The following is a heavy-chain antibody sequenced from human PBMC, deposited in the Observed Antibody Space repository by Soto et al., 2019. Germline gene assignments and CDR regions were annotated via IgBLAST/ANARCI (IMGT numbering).Heavy chain of an antibody. CDR2: INAGNGNT. V-gene: IGHV1-3*01. CDR3: ARDRGGVAVAGSRRSSYYFAY. CDR1: GYTFTSYA. Sequence: ASVKVSCKASGYTFTSYAMHWVRQAPGQRLEWMGWINAGNGNTKYSQKFQGRVTITRDTSASTAYMELSSLRSEDTAVYYCARDRGGVAVAGSRRSSYYFAYSGQRTLVTVSS. D-gene: IGHD6-19*01. J-gene: IGHJ4*02.